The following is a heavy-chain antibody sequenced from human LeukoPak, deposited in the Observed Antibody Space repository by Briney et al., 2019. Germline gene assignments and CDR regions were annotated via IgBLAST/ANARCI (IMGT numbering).Heavy chain of an antibody. CDR3: ARESLGGIN. CDR1: GVTFSNYY. Sequence: VGSLRLSCEASGVTFSNYYMSWIRQAPGKGLEWVSHIKGNGATTYYADSVRGRFTISRDNAKNSLFLQMNSLRAEDTAVYYCARESLGGINWGQGTLVTVSS. CDR2: IKGNGATT. J-gene: IGHJ4*02. D-gene: IGHD3-3*01. V-gene: IGHV3-11*04.